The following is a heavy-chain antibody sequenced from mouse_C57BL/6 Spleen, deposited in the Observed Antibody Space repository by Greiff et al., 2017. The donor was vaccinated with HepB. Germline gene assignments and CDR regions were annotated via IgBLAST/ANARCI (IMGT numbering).Heavy chain of an antibody. J-gene: IGHJ4*01. CDR1: GYTFTSYW. Sequence: VQLQQSGAELVMPGASVKLSCKASGYTFTSYWMHWVKQRPGQGLEWIGEIDPSDSYTNYNQKFKGKSTLTVDKSSSTAYMQLSSLTSEDSAVYYCARFRRDYYAMDYWGQGTSVTVSS. CDR3: ARFRRDYYAMDY. CDR2: IDPSDSYT. V-gene: IGHV1-69*01.